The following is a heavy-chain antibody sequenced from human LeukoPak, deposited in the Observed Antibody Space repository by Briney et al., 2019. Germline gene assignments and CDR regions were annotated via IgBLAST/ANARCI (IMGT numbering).Heavy chain of an antibody. J-gene: IGHJ4*02. D-gene: IGHD6-19*01. V-gene: IGHV4-39*01. CDR1: GDSISTSSNY. Sequence: PSETLSLTCTVSGDSISTSSNYWGWIRQLPGKGLEWIGSVYRSGSSYYNPSLNNRVTISVDTSKNQFTLNLTSVTAADTAVYNCARRGTSGWAYYFDFWGQGSLLTVSS. CDR3: ARRGTSGWAYYFDF. CDR2: VYRSGSS.